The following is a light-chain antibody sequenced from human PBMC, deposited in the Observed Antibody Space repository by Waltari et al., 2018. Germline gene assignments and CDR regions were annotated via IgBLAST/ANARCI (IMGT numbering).Light chain of an antibody. J-gene: IGKJ1*01. V-gene: IGKV1-17*01. Sequence: DIQMTQSPSSLSASVGDRVTITCRACQDITNELVWFQQRPGTAPKRLIYASSSLQSGVPSRFSGSGFGTEFTLTISSLQPEDFATYYCLQHNNYPRTFGQGTKVEIK. CDR2: ASS. CDR1: QDITNE. CDR3: LQHNNYPRT.